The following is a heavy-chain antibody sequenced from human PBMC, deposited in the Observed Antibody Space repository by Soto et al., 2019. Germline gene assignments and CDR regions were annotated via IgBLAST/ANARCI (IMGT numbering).Heavy chain of an antibody. Sequence: EVQLLESGGGLVQPGMSLRLSCAASGFTFSSYVMSWVRQAPGKGLEWVSAISGIGHSTYYADSVKGRFTISRDNSKNTLYLQMNSLRAEDTAVYYCAKRIMATIGHFDSWGQGTLVTVSS. CDR2: ISGIGHST. D-gene: IGHD5-12*01. V-gene: IGHV3-23*01. CDR3: AKRIMATIGHFDS. CDR1: GFTFSSYV. J-gene: IGHJ4*02.